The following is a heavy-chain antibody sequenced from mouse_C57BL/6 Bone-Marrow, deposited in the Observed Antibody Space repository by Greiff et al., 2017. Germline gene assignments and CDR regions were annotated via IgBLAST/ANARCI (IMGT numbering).Heavy chain of an antibody. CDR3: ARHERYYDYEGYFDY. CDR1: GYIFTEYT. J-gene: IGHJ2*01. V-gene: IGHV1-62-2*01. D-gene: IGHD2-4*01. CDR2: FYPGSGSI. Sequence: QVQLQQSGAELVKPGASVKLSCKASGYIFTEYTIHWVKQRSGQGLEWIGWFYPGSGSIKYNERFKDKATLTADKSSNTVYMELSRLTSEDSAAYFCARHERYYDYEGYFDYWGKGTTLTVSS.